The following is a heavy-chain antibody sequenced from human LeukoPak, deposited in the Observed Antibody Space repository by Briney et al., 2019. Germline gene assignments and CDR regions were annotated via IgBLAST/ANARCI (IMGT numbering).Heavy chain of an antibody. D-gene: IGHD7-27*01. J-gene: IGHJ4*02. CDR3: ARDLAWGAFDY. CDR1: GFSFSNFG. Sequence: PGGSLRLSCAASGFSFSNFGMSWVRQSPGKGLEWVSATTGSGRSSYFADSVKGRFTISRDDSKNTLSLQMNSLRVEDTAVYYCARDLAWGAFDYWGQGTLVTVSS. V-gene: IGHV3-23*01. CDR2: TTGSGRSS.